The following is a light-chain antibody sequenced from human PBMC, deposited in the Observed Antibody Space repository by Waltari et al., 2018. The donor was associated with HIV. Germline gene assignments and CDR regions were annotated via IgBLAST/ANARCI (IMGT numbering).Light chain of an antibody. CDR2: DVT. Sequence: QSALTQPPSASGSPGQSVAIPCPGSSHAIAPSDFVSWYQHPPGKAPKLIIYDVTRRPPGIPDRFSGTKSGYTASLTVSDLQVEDEADYYCVSYTEKDTFLLFGGGTKLAV. J-gene: IGLJ2*01. CDR3: VSYTEKDTFLL. CDR1: SHAIAPSDF. V-gene: IGLV2-8*01.